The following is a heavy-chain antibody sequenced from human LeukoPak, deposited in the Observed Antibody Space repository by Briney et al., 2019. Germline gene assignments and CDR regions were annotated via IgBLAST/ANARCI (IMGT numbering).Heavy chain of an antibody. CDR2: IYYSGST. J-gene: IGHJ4*02. CDR3: ARGDADDYVWGSYRPLGY. Sequence: SETLSLTCTVSGGSISSYYWSWIRQPPGKGLEWIGYIYYSGSTNYNPSLKSRVTISVDTSKNQFSLKLSSVTAADTAVYYCARGDADDYVWGSYRPLGYWGQGTLVTVSS. D-gene: IGHD3-16*02. V-gene: IGHV4-59*12. CDR1: GGSISSYY.